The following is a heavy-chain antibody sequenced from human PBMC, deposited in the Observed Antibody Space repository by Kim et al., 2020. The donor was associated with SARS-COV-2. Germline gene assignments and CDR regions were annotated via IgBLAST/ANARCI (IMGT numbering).Heavy chain of an antibody. CDR1: GGSISSYY. CDR3: ARVGLCVDYYDSSGYYFD. Sequence: SETLSLTCTVSGGSISSYYWSWIRQPPGKGLEWIGYIYYSGSTNFNPSLKSRVTISVDTSKNQFSLKLSSVTAAATAVYSCARVGLCVDYYDSSGYYFD. J-gene: IGHJ4*01. V-gene: IGHV4-59*13. CDR2: IYYSGST. D-gene: IGHD3-22*01.